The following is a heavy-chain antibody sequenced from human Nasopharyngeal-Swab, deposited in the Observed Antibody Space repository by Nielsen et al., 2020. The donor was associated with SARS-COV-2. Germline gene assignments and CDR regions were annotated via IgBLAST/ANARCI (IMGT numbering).Heavy chain of an antibody. CDR3: TREDYYGMDV. Sequence: GGSLRLSCAASGFTFSNAWMSWVRQAPGKGLEWVGFIRSKAYGGTTDYAASVKGRFTISRDDSKSIAYLQMNSLKTEDTAVYYCTREDYYGMDVWGQGTTVTVSS. V-gene: IGHV3-49*04. CDR1: GFTFSNAW. J-gene: IGHJ6*02. CDR2: IRSKAYGGTT.